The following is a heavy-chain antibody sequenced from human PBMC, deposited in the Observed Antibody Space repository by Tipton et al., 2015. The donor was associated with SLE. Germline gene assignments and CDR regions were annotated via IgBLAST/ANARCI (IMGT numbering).Heavy chain of an antibody. V-gene: IGHV4-34*01. CDR2: INHSGST. D-gene: IGHD6-6*01. J-gene: IGHJ6*02. CDR1: GGSFSGYY. CDR3: ARAESSIAAARVYYYGMDV. Sequence: TLSLTCAVYGGSFSGYYWSWIRQPPGKGLEWIGEINHSGSTNYNPSLKSRVTISVDTSKNQFSLKLSSVTAADTAVYYCARAESSIAAARVYYYGMDVWGQGTTVTVSS.